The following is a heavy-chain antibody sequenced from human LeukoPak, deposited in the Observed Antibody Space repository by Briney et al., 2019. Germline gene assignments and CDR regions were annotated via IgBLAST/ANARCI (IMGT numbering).Heavy chain of an antibody. CDR2: IIPILGIA. CDR3: ARDLVVGATNY. J-gene: IGHJ4*02. D-gene: IGHD1-26*01. CDR1: GGTFSSYA. Sequence: SVKVSCKASGGTFSSYAISWVRQAPGQGLEWMGRIIPILGIANYAQKFQGRVTITADESTSTAYMELSSLRSEDTAVYYCARDLVVGATNYWGQGTLVTVSS. V-gene: IGHV1-69*04.